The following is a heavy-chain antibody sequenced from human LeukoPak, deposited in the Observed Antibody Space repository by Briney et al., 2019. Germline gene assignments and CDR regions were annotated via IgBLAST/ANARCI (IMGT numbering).Heavy chain of an antibody. D-gene: IGHD2-8*02. V-gene: IGHV4-4*07. CDR2: LYISGST. CDR3: AKEGHYGSSWWVEH. CDR1: GDSISSYF. Sequence: PSETLSLTCTVSGDSISSYFWSWIRQPAGKGLEWIGRLYISGSTNYNPSLKSRVTMSVDTSKSQFSLKLSSVTAADTGVYYCAKEGHYGSSWWVEHWGQGTLVTVSS. J-gene: IGHJ1*01.